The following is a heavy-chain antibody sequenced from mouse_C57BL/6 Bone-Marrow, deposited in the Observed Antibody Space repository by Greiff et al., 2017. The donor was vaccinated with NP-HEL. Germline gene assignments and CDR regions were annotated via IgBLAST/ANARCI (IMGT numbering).Heavy chain of an antibody. J-gene: IGHJ4*01. CDR2: FYPGSGSI. Sequence: QVQLKEPGAELVKPGASVKLSCKASGYTFTEYTIHWVKQRSGQGLEWIGWFYPGSGSIKYNEKFKNKATLTADKSSSTVYMELSRLTSEDSAVYICARHEEGTDYGNYEAMDYWGQGTSVTVSS. CDR1: GYTFTEYT. CDR3: ARHEEGTDYGNYEAMDY. D-gene: IGHD2-1*01. V-gene: IGHV1-62-2*01.